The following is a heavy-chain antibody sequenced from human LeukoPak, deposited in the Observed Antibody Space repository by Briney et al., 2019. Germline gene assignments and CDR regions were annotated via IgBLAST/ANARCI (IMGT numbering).Heavy chain of an antibody. V-gene: IGHV3-9*01. CDR2: ISWNSGSI. CDR3: AKGAGYDPRTYGMDV. CDR1: GFVFDDYA. J-gene: IGHJ6*02. Sequence: PGRSLRLSCAASGFVFDDYAMHWVRHAPGKGLEWVSGISWNSGSIGYADSVKGRFTISRDNAKNSLYLQMNSLRDEDTALYYCAKGAGYDPRTYGMDVWGQGTTVTVSS. D-gene: IGHD5-12*01.